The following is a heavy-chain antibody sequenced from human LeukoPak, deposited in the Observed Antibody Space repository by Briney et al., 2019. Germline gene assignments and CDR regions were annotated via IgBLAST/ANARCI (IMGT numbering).Heavy chain of an antibody. D-gene: IGHD6-13*01. Sequence: GGSLRLSCAASGFTSSSYSLNWVRQAPGKGLEWVATVSGSGDRMYHADSVKGRFTISRDNSKNTIYLQMNSLRAEDTALYYCAKAAAAPGFDFWGQGTLVTVSS. CDR1: GFTSSSYS. J-gene: IGHJ4*02. V-gene: IGHV3-23*01. CDR3: AKAAAAPGFDF. CDR2: VSGSGDRM.